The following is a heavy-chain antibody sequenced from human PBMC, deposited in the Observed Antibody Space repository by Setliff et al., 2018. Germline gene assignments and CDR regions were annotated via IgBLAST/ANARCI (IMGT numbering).Heavy chain of an antibody. J-gene: IGHJ4*02. V-gene: IGHV1-46*02. CDR1: GYTFNNYG. Sequence: ASVKVSCKASGYTFNNYGITWVRQAPGQGLEWMGIINPGGGSASLAQKFQGRVAMTRDTSTSTVYMELNSLTSDDTAVYYCARAGLAAAGRKGVFDHWGQGTLVTVSS. CDR3: ARAGLAAAGRKGVFDH. CDR2: INPGGGSA. D-gene: IGHD6-25*01.